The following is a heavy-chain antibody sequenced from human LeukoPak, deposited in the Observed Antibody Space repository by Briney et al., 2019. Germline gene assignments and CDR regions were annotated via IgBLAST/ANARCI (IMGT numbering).Heavy chain of an antibody. J-gene: IGHJ4*02. V-gene: IGHV4-61*02. CDR1: GDSVRSASYY. CDR3: ARDDVGITAVGSV. CDR2: IYTSESI. Sequence: SETLSLTCTVSGDSVRSASYYWSWIRQPAGKGLEWIGRIYTSESIYYNPFLKSRVTMSLDTSRNQISLKLSSVTAADTAVYYCARDDVGITAVGSVWGQGTLVTVSS. D-gene: IGHD6-13*01.